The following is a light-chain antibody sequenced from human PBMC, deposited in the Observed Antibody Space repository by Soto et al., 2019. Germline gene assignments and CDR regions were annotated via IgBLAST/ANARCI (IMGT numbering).Light chain of an antibody. CDR1: QSVSRSY. CDR3: QHYSKSART. CDR2: GAS. J-gene: IGKJ1*01. Sequence: IVFTQSPATLWVSPEERATVCSIASQSVSRSYLAWYQQKPGQAPRLLISGASSRATGIPDRFSGSGSGTAFTLTISRLEPEDFALYYCQHYSKSARTFGQGTNVDIK. V-gene: IGKV3-20*01.